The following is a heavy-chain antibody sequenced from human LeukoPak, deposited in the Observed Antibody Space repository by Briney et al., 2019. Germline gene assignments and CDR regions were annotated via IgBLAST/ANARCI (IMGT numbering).Heavy chain of an antibody. CDR3: ARGGLEGTENFY. CDR2: FDPEDGET. CDR1: GYTLTELS. J-gene: IGHJ4*02. V-gene: IGHV1-24*01. Sequence: ASVKVSCRVSGYTLTELSMHWVRQAPGKGLEWMGGFDPEDGETIYAQKFQGRVTMTEDTSTDTAYMELSSLRSDDTAVYYCARGGLEGTENFYWGQGTLVTVSS. D-gene: IGHD3-10*01.